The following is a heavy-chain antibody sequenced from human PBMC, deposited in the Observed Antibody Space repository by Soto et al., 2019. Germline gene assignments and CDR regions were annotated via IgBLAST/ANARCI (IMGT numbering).Heavy chain of an antibody. V-gene: IGHV3-23*01. CDR1: GFTFSSYA. D-gene: IGHD1-26*01. CDR3: ATPMGELPPPDFDY. J-gene: IGHJ4*02. CDR2: ISGSGGST. Sequence: PGGSLRLSCAASGFTFSSYAMSWVRQAPGKGLEWVSAISGSGGSTYYADSVKDRFTISRDNSKNTLYLQMNSLRAEDTAVYYCATPMGELPPPDFDYWGQGTLVTVSS.